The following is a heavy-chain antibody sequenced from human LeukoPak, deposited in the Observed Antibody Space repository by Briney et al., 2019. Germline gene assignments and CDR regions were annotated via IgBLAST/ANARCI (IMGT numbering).Heavy chain of an antibody. CDR1: GLTFSTYG. D-gene: IGHD3-10*01. Sequence: PGGSLRLSCAASGLTFSTYGMNWVRQAPGKGLEWVAIIWYDGNNKYYADSVKGRFTISRDNSKNTLYLQMNSLRADDTALYYCPKSYDNHHWYFHLWGRGTMVTVSS. V-gene: IGHV3-33*06. CDR3: PKSYDNHHWYFHL. J-gene: IGHJ2*01. CDR2: IWYDGNNK.